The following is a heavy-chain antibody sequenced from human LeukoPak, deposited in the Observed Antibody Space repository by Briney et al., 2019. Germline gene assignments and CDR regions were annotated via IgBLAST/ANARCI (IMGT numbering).Heavy chain of an antibody. CDR3: ARGLPSYGSGSYYRSYGPYYYYYGMDV. J-gene: IGHJ6*02. D-gene: IGHD3-10*01. V-gene: IGHV1-18*01. CDR1: GYTFTSYG. CDR2: ISAYNGNT. Sequence: GASVKVSCKASGYTFTSYGISWVRQAPGQGLEWMGWISAYNGNTNYAQKLQGRVTMTTDTSTSTAYMELRRLRSDDTAVYYCARGLPSYGSGSYYRSYGPYYYYYGMDVWGQGTTVTVSS.